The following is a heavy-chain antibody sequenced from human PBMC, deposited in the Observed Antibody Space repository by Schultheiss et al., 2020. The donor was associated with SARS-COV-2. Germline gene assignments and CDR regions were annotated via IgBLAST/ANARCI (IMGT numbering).Heavy chain of an antibody. Sequence: GSLRLSCTVSGGSISSGGYYWSWIRQPPGKGLEWIGSIYYSGSTYYNPSLKSRVTISVDTSKNQFSLKLSSVTAADTAVYYCARRPVDGYNPYYFDYWGQGTLVTVSS. CDR3: ARRPVDGYNPYYFDY. J-gene: IGHJ4*02. CDR2: IYYSGST. D-gene: IGHD5-24*01. CDR1: GGSISSGGYY. V-gene: IGHV4-39*01.